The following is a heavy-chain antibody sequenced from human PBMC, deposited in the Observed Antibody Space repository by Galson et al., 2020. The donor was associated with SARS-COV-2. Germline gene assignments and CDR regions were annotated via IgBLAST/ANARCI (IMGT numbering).Heavy chain of an antibody. V-gene: IGHV3-30*04. CDR1: GFTFSSYA. Sequence: GGSLRLSCAASGFTFSSYAMHWVRQAPGKGLEWVAVISYDGSKKYYADSVKGRFTISRDNSKNTLYLQMNSLRAEDTAVYYCARVHGSGSYWSAFDYWGQGTLVTVSS. J-gene: IGHJ4*02. CDR2: ISYDGSKK. CDR3: ARVHGSGSYWSAFDY. D-gene: IGHD3-10*01.